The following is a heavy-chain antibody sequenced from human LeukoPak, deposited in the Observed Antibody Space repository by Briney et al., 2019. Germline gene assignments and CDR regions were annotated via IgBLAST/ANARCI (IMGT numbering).Heavy chain of an antibody. Sequence: SETLSLTCSVSGGSISSYYWSWLRQPPGKGLEWIGYIYYTGATYYNPSLESRVTVSIDTSKRQLSLELRSVTAADTAVCFCARDRRESSKPNDAFDIWGQGTMVTVSS. CDR2: IYYTGAT. D-gene: IGHD4-11*01. CDR1: GGSISSYY. CDR3: ARDRRESSKPNDAFDI. V-gene: IGHV4-59*01. J-gene: IGHJ3*02.